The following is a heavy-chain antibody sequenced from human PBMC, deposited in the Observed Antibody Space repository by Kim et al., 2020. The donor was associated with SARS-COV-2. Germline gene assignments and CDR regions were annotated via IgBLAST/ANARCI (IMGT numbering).Heavy chain of an antibody. Sequence: SETLSLTCTVSGGSISSSSYYWGWIRQPPGKGLEWIGSIYYSGSTYYNPSLKSRVTISVDTSKNQFSLKLSSVTAADTAVYYCASKPGIVSYWGQGTLVTVSS. D-gene: IGHD3-16*02. CDR3: ASKPGIVSY. V-gene: IGHV4-39*01. CDR2: IYYSGST. CDR1: GGSISSSSYY. J-gene: IGHJ4*02.